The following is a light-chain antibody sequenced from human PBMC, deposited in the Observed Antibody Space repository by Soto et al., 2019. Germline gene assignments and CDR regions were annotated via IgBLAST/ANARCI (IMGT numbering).Light chain of an antibody. CDR1: ASNIGSNP. Sequence: QSAVTQPPSASGTPRQRVTISCSGSASNIGSNPVNWYQHLPGTAPKLLIYSSSHRPSGVPDRFSGSKSGTSASLAISGLQSGDEADYYCAAWDVSLNVVVFGGGTKVTVL. CDR2: SSS. CDR3: AAWDVSLNVVV. V-gene: IGLV1-44*01. J-gene: IGLJ2*01.